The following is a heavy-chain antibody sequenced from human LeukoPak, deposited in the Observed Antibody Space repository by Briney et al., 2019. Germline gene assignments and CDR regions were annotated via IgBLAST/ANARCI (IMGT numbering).Heavy chain of an antibody. Sequence: PSETLSLTCTVSGGSISSRSHSWGWIRQPPGKGLEWIGYIYYSGSTNYNPSLKSRVTISVDTSKNQFSLKVSSVTAADTAVYYCARADYDRKGDDAFDIWGQGTMVTVSS. CDR2: IYYSGST. CDR1: GGSISSRSHS. CDR3: ARADYDRKGDDAFDI. D-gene: IGHD3-22*01. V-gene: IGHV4-61*05. J-gene: IGHJ3*02.